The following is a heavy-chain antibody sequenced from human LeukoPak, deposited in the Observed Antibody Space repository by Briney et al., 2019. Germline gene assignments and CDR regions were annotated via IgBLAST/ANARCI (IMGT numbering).Heavy chain of an antibody. V-gene: IGHV1-46*01. D-gene: IGHD3-10*01. J-gene: IGHJ3*02. CDR2: INLSAGST. CDR1: GYIFTNYY. Sequence: ASVKVSCKASGYIFTNYYMHWVRQAPGQGLEWMGIINLSAGSTSYAQKFQGRVAMNRDTSTSTVYMELSSLRSEDTAVYYCARAYGSGFAFDIWGQGTMVTVSS. CDR3: ARAYGSGFAFDI.